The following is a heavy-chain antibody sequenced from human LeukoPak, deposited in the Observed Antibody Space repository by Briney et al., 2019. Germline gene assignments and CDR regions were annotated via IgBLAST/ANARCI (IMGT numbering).Heavy chain of an antibody. CDR3: AKGLKTGVGPYMGYHYYMDV. D-gene: IGHD3-16*01. Sequence: SGGSLRLSRTVSGFTFSKYALSWVRQAPGKGLKWVATVNDNGAATYYADSVKGRFTISRDNSYNTVSLQMNGLRDEDTGVYYCAKGLKTGVGPYMGYHYYMDVWGKGATVTVSS. CDR1: GFTFSKYA. J-gene: IGHJ6*03. CDR2: VNDNGAAT. V-gene: IGHV3-23*01.